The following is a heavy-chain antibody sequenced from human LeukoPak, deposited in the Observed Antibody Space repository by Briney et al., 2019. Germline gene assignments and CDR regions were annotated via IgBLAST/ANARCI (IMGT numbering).Heavy chain of an antibody. D-gene: IGHD6-19*01. CDR3: ARAIFPVAGLFDP. Sequence: RASVKVSCKASGYTFTSYDINWVRQATGQGLEWMGWMNPNSGNTGYAQKFQGRVTMTRNTSISTAYMELSSLRSEDTAVYYCARAIFPVAGLFDPWGQGTLVTVSS. CDR1: GYTFTSYD. V-gene: IGHV1-8*01. J-gene: IGHJ5*02. CDR2: MNPNSGNT.